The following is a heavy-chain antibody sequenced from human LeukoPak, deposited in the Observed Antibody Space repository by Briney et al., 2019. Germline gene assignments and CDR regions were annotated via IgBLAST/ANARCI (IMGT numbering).Heavy chain of an antibody. J-gene: IGHJ4*02. V-gene: IGHV3-23*01. CDR2: ISGSGGST. D-gene: IGHD3-22*01. CDR1: GFTFSSYV. CDR3: AKDRGIVVSYFDY. Sequence: GGSLRLSCAASGFTFSSYVMSWVRQAPGKGLEWVSAISGSGGSTYYADSVKGRFTISRDNSKNTLYLQMNSLRAEDTAVYYCAKDRGIVVSYFDYWGQGTLVTVSS.